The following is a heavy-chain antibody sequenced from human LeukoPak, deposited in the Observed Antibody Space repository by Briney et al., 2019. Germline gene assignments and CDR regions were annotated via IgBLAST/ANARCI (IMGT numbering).Heavy chain of an antibody. D-gene: IGHD3-22*01. Sequence: GGSLRLSCAASGFTFSTYAMHWVRQAPGKGLEWVAFVSVDGSHKDYGGSVKGRFTISRDHSKNTLYLQMNSLRAEDTAVYYCAIAQRDYYDSSGYYEKPFHFDYWGQGILVTVSS. CDR2: VSVDGSHK. J-gene: IGHJ4*02. CDR1: GFTFSTYA. V-gene: IGHV3-30*03. CDR3: AIAQRDYYDSSGYYEKPFHFDY.